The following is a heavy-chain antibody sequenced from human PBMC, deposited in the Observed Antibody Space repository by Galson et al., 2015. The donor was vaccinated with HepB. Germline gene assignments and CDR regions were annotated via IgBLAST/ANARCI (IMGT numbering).Heavy chain of an antibody. D-gene: IGHD1-26*01. CDR3: ARGQEGATTFAFDI. Sequence: SLRLSCAASGFTFSSYGMHWVRQAPGKGLEWVAVIWYDGSNKYYADSVKGRFTISRDNSKNTLYLQMNSLRAEDTAVYYCARGQEGATTFAFDIWGQGTMVTVSS. J-gene: IGHJ3*02. V-gene: IGHV3-33*08. CDR1: GFTFSSYG. CDR2: IWYDGSNK.